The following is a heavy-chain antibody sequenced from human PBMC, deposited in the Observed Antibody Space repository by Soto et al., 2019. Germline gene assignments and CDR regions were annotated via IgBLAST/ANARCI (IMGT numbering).Heavy chain of an antibody. CDR1: RFTFSSYS. CDR2: ISSSSSYI. Sequence: EGSLRLSCAASRFTFSSYSMNWVRQAPGKGLEWVSSISSSSSYIYYADSVKGRFTISRDNAKNSLYLQMNSLRAEDTAVYYCARDPNGRQQCYGMDVWGQGTTVTVSS. D-gene: IGHD6-13*01. J-gene: IGHJ6*02. CDR3: ARDPNGRQQCYGMDV. V-gene: IGHV3-21*01.